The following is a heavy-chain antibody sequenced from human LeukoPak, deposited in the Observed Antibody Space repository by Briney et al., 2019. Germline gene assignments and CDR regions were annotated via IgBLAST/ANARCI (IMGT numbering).Heavy chain of an antibody. D-gene: IGHD4-17*01. V-gene: IGHV4-31*03. CDR2: LYDRGSST. J-gene: IGHJ4*02. Sequence: SETLSLTCTVSGGSVTSGDHYWSWIRQPPEKGLEWIGHLYDRGSSTVYNPSLKSRSTISMGASESQFSLRLSSVNAADTAVYYCASGRGYGYGIDYWGRGTLVTVSS. CDR1: GGSVTSGDHY. CDR3: ASGRGYGYGIDY.